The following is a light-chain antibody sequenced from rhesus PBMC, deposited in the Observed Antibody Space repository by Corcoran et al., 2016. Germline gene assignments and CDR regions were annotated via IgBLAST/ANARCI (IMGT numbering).Light chain of an antibody. V-gene: IGKV1-32*03. CDR2: HTN. CDR3: QQGYSTPDS. Sequence: DIQMSQSPSSLSASVGDRVRITCRASQGISSFLNCYQQKPGKAPKLLIYHTNSLTSGVPATFSGSGSGKEYSITISSLEPEDFATYYSQQGYSTPDSFGPGNKVEIK. J-gene: IGKJ2*01. CDR1: QGISSF.